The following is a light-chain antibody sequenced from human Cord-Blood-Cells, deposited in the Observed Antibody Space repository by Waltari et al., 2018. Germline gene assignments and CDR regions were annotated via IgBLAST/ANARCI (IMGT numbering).Light chain of an antibody. V-gene: IGKV4-1*01. CDR2: WAS. CDR1: QSVLYSSNNKNY. J-gene: IGKJ4*01. CDR3: QQYYSTPLT. Sequence: DIVMTQSPDSLAVSLGERATINCKSSQSVLYSSNNKNYLALYQQKPGQPPKLLIYWASTRESVVPDRFSGSGSGTDFTLTISSLQAEDVAVYYCQQYYSTPLTFGGGTKVEIK.